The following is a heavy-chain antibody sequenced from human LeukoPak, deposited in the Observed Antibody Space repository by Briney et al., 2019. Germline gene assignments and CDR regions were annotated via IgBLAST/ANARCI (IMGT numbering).Heavy chain of an antibody. V-gene: IGHV1-2*02. D-gene: IGHD6-13*01. CDR2: INPNSGGT. CDR1: GYTFTGYY. Sequence: ASVKVSCKASGYTFTGYYMHWVRQAPGQGLEWMGWINPNSGGTNYAQKFQGRVTMTRDTSISTAYMELSRLRSDDTAVYYCARDRWGSSRFFDYWGQGTLVTVSS. CDR3: ARDRWGSSRFFDY. J-gene: IGHJ4*02.